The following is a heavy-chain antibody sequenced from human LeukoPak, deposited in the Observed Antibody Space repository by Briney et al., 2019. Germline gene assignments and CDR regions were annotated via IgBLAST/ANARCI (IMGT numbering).Heavy chain of an antibody. Sequence: ASVKVSCKVSGYTLTELSMHWVRQAPGKGLEWMGGFDPEDGETIYAQKFQGRVTMTEDTSTDTAYMELSSLRSEDTAVYYCATEQIRLYSSSWYEKYFQNWGQGTLVTVSS. V-gene: IGHV1-24*01. CDR2: FDPEDGET. CDR3: ATEQIRLYSSSWYEKYFQN. J-gene: IGHJ1*01. D-gene: IGHD6-13*01. CDR1: GYTLTELS.